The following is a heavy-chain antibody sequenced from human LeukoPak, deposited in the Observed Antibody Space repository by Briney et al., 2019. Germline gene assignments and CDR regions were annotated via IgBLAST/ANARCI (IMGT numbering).Heavy chain of an antibody. Sequence: GGSLRLSCAASGFIFSTYSINWVRQAPGKGLEWVSHISSSSSSIYYADSVKGRYSISRDNAKNSLYLQMNSLRDEDTAVYYCARSGYGSRWYFFDHWGQGTLVTVSS. CDR2: ISSSSSSI. J-gene: IGHJ4*02. CDR1: GFIFSTYS. V-gene: IGHV3-48*02. CDR3: ARSGYGSRWYFFDH. D-gene: IGHD6-13*01.